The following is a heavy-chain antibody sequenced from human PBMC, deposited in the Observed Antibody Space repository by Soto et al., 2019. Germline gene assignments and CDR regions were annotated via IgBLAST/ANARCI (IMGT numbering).Heavy chain of an antibody. CDR3: ARAYCSGGSCWAWSSWFDP. CDR2: IIYTGGT. V-gene: IGHV4-39*06. J-gene: IGHJ5*02. D-gene: IGHD2-15*01. Sequence: SETLSLTCTVSGDSISTTTYYWAWIRQPPGKGLEWIGSIIYTGGTYYNPSLQSRVTISVDTSKNQFPLQLNSVTPEDTAVYYCARAYCSGGSCWAWSSWFDPWGQGTLVTVSS. CDR1: GDSISTTTYY.